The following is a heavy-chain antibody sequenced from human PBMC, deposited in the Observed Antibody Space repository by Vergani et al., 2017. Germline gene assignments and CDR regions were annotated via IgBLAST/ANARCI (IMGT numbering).Heavy chain of an antibody. CDR2: ISYDGNKK. J-gene: IGHJ6*03. D-gene: IGHD1-1*01. CDR3: ARDFLTRVTTLDYYYMGV. CDR1: GFPFSDYG. Sequence: QVQLVESGGGEFQPGRSLRLSCSAAGFPFSDYGVPWFRQAPAKGLEWVSVISYDGNKKNYADSVKGRFTISRDNSKNTLYLEMNALRAEDTAVYYCARDFLTRVTTLDYYYMGVWGKGTTVTVSS. V-gene: IGHV3-30*03.